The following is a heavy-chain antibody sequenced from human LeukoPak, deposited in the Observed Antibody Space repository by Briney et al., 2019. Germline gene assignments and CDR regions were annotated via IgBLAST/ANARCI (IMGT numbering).Heavy chain of an antibody. CDR2: IIPIFGTA. CDR3: ARVTPYGMDV. V-gene: IGHV1-69*06. J-gene: IGHJ6*04. CDR1: GGTFSSYA. Sequence: SVKVSCKASGGTFSSYAIGWVRQAPGQGLEWMGGIIPIFGTANYAQKFQGRVTITADKSTSTAYMELSSLRSEDTAVYYCARVTPYGMDVWGKGTTVTVSS. D-gene: IGHD2-15*01.